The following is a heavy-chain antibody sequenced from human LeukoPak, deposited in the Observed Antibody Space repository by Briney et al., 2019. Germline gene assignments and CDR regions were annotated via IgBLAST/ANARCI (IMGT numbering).Heavy chain of an antibody. V-gene: IGHV1-69*13. CDR3: ARDIYYDSSGYRDY. CDR2: IIPIFGTA. J-gene: IGHJ4*02. D-gene: IGHD3-22*01. CDR1: GGTFSSYA. Sequence: SVKVSCKASGGTFSSYAISWVRQAPGQGLEWMGGIIPIFGTANYAQKFQGRVTITADESTSTAYMELSSLRPEDTAVYYCARDIYYDSSGYRDYWGQGTLVTVSS.